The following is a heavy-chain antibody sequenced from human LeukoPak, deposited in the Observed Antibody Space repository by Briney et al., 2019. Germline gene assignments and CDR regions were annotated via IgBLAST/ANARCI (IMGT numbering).Heavy chain of an antibody. CDR3: ARFIRFLVLDV. V-gene: IGHV4-34*01. Sequence: SETLSLTCAVYGGSFSGYYWSWIRQPPGKGLEWIGEINHSGSTNHNPSLKSRVTISVDTSKNQFSLKLSSVTAADTAVYYCARFIRFLVLDVWGKGTTVTVSS. D-gene: IGHD3-3*01. J-gene: IGHJ6*04. CDR2: INHSGST. CDR1: GGSFSGYY.